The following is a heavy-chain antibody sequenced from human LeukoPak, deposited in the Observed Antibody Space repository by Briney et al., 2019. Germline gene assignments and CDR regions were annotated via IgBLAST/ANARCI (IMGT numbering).Heavy chain of an antibody. CDR2: ISGSGGST. CDR1: GFTFSSYA. J-gene: IGHJ4*02. D-gene: IGHD3-22*01. CDR3: AKDQIYYYDSSGYGY. Sequence: GGSLRLSCAASGFTFSSYAMSWVRQAPGKGLEWVSAISGSGGSTYYADSVKGRFTISRDNSKNTLYLQMNSLRAEDTAVYYCAKDQIYYYDSSGYGYWGQGTLVTASS. V-gene: IGHV3-23*01.